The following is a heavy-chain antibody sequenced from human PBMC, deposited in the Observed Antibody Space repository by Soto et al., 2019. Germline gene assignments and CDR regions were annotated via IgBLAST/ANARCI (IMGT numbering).Heavy chain of an antibody. V-gene: IGHV1-69*06. CDR3: ASTKYDSSAYYYWYLGL. Sequence: QGELVQYGAEVKKPGSSVKVSCQAYEDTFRNSAISWVRQCPGQVLEWRGGIIHIFGTANYAQKIQGRVTITADTSANTVYLELSSLRSEATAVYYCASTKYDSSAYYYWYLGLWGRVTLVTVSS. CDR1: EDTFRNSA. CDR2: IIHIFGTA. J-gene: IGHJ2*01. D-gene: IGHD3-22*01.